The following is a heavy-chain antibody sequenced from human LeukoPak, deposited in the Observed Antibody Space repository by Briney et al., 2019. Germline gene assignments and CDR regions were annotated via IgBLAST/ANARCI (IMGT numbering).Heavy chain of an antibody. CDR2: IKYDGSEK. CDR1: GFTFTSYW. V-gene: IGHV3-7*01. Sequence: GGSLRLSCAGSGFTFTSYWMSWVRQAPGKGLEWVANIKYDGSEKNSVDSVKGRFTISRDNAKNSLYLQMNSLRVEDTAVYYCAKETRGYYDYWGQGSLVTVSS. J-gene: IGHJ4*02. CDR3: AKETRGYYDY.